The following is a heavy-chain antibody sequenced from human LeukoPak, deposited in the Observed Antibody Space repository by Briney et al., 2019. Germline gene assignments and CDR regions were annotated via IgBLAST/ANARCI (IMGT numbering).Heavy chain of an antibody. D-gene: IGHD6-19*01. J-gene: IGHJ6*03. CDR1: GGSFSGYY. CDR3: ARESGWRYYYYYYMDV. V-gene: IGHV4-34*01. CDR2: INHSGST. Sequence: SETLSLTCAVYGGSFSGYYWSWIRQPPGKGLEWIGEINHSGSTNYNPSLKSRVTISVDTSKNQFSLKLSSVTAADTAVYYCARESGWRYYYYYYMDVWGKGTTVTVSS.